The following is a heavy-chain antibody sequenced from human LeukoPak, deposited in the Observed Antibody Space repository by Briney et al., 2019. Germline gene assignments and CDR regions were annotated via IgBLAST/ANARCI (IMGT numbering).Heavy chain of an antibody. CDR2: IYSGGST. D-gene: IGHD4-11*01. J-gene: IGHJ3*02. Sequence: AGGSLRLSCAASGFTVSSNYMTWVRQAPGKGLEWVSVIYSGGSTYYADSVKGRFTISRDNSKNTLYLQMNSLRAEDTAVYYCARGMTTVTSQSPYTWDIWGQGTMVTVSS. CDR3: ARGMTTVTSQSPYTWDI. V-gene: IGHV3-53*01. CDR1: GFTVSSNY.